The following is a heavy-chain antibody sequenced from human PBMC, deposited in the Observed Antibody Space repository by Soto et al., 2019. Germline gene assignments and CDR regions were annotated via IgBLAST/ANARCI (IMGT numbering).Heavy chain of an antibody. CDR3: AKPRVVATTGPLDP. Sequence: GGSLRLSCAASGFTLGTYGMHWVRQAPGKGLEWVAGISSDGTYTYYADSVKGRFTISRDNFENTMYLQVHSLRPDDTAIYYCAKPRVVATTGPLDPWGQGTLVTVS. CDR2: ISSDGTYT. J-gene: IGHJ5*02. V-gene: IGHV3-30*18. D-gene: IGHD2-15*01. CDR1: GFTLGTYG.